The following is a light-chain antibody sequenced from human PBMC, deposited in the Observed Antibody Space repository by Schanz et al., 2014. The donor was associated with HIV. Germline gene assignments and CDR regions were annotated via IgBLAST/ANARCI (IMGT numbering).Light chain of an antibody. CDR1: QSISSDY. CDR2: GAS. J-gene: IGKJ1*01. Sequence: PGERATLSCRTTQSISSDYLAWYQQRPGQPPRLLIYGASSRATGIPARFSGSGSGTEFTLTISSLQSEDFAVYSCQQYNDWPRTFGQGTKVEIK. CDR3: QQYNDWPRT. V-gene: IGKV3-15*01.